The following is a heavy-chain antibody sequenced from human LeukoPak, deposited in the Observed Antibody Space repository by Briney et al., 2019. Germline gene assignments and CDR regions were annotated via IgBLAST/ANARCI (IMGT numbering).Heavy chain of an antibody. D-gene: IGHD3-3*01. CDR1: VYTLTCYG. J-gene: IGHJ4*02. Sequence: AAVKVSCKSSVYTLTCYGFSGVRQAPGQGLEWMGLISAYNGNTNYAEKLKGRVTMTTDTSTSTAYMEMRSLRSDDTAVYYCARWRIGDPFDYWGQGTLVTVSS. V-gene: IGHV1-18*01. CDR2: ISAYNGNT. CDR3: ARWRIGDPFDY.